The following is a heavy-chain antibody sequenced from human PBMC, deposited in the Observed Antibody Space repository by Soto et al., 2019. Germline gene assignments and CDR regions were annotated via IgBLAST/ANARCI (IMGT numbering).Heavy chain of an antibody. D-gene: IGHD2-21*02. J-gene: IGHJ4*02. V-gene: IGHV3-9*01. Sequence: PGGSPRLSCVASGFSFDDFVMNWVRQRPGKGLEWVSSVSWNSGAKLYADSVKGRFAISRDSAKKSVYLQMNSLRPDDTAFYYCAKGVATAVPALDYWGQGXLVTVYS. CDR2: VSWNSGAK. CDR1: GFSFDDFV. CDR3: AKGVATAVPALDY.